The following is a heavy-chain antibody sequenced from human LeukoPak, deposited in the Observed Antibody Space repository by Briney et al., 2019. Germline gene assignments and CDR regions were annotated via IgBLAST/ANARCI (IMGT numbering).Heavy chain of an antibody. V-gene: IGHV1-46*01. J-gene: IGHJ4*02. CDR1: GDTFTRYF. CDR3: ARWEIGGYSSGYDY. D-gene: IGHD2-21*02. CDR2: INPSGGST. Sequence: ASVKVSCKASGDTFTRYFIHWVRQAPGQGLEWMAMINPSGGSTKYAQKFQGRLSMTGDMSTSTVYMELSSLRSEDTAVYYCARWEIGGYSSGYDYWGQGTLVTVSS.